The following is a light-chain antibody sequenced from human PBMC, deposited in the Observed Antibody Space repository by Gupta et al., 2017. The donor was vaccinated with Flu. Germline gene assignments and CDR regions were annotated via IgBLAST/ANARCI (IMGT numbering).Light chain of an antibody. Sequence: EILMTQSPVTLSVSPGETVTLSCSASQSAFVNLAWYQKKHGQAPRLLIYGASTRATGVPALFLGSGSGTGFTLTIDSLQSEDFALYFCQQYHNWPHSFGQGTKLEI. CDR1: QSAFVN. V-gene: IGKV3-15*01. J-gene: IGKJ2*01. CDR2: GAS. CDR3: QQYHNWPHS.